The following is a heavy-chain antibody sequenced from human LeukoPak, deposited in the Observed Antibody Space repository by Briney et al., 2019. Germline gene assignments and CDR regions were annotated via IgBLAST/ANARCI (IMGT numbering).Heavy chain of an antibody. V-gene: IGHV4-39*07. J-gene: IGHJ4*02. CDR2: IYYSGST. CDR3: ARVDYDHVWGSYRSYFDY. Sequence: SETLSLTCTVSGGSISSSSYYWGWIRQPPGKGLEWIGSIYYSGSTYYNPSLKSRVTISVDTSKNQFSLKLSSVTAADTAVYYCARVDYDHVWGSYRSYFDYWGQGTLVTVSS. CDR1: GGSISSSSYY. D-gene: IGHD3-16*02.